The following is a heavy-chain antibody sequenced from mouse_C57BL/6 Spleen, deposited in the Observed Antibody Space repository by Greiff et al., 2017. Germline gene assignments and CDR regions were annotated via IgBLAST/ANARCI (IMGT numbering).Heavy chain of an antibody. J-gene: IGHJ2*01. Sequence: EVQLQQSGPELVKPGASVKISCKASGYTFTDYYMNWVKQSHGKSLEWIGDINPNNGGTSYNQKFKGKATLTVDKSSSTAYMELRSLTSEDSAVYYCARSFYGSNFDYWGQGTTLTVSS. CDR3: ARSFYGSNFDY. CDR1: GYTFTDYY. CDR2: INPNNGGT. D-gene: IGHD1-1*01. V-gene: IGHV1-26*01.